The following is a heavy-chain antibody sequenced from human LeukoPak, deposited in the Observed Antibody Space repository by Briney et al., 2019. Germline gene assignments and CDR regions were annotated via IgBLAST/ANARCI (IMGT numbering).Heavy chain of an antibody. D-gene: IGHD3-3*01. CDR2: IWFDGSVK. Sequence: PGGSLRLSCAASGFTFNTHGMHWVRQAPGKGLEWVAAIWFDGSVKHYSDAVKGRFTISRDNSLNTLYLQMNSLRVEDTAIYYCAKDTAVQFLEPAFWGQGTLATVSS. CDR1: GFTFNTHG. CDR3: AKDTAVQFLEPAF. J-gene: IGHJ4*02. V-gene: IGHV3-33*06.